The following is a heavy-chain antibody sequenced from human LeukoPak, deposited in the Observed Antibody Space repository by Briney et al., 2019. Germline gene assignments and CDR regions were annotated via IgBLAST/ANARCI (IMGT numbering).Heavy chain of an antibody. J-gene: IGHJ3*02. V-gene: IGHV4-34*01. CDR3: AREGLITGTTYDAFDI. Sequence: PSETLSLTCAVFGGSLSGSYWSWLRQPPGKALEWIGEINHLGITKYNPSLESRLTISLGTSNNQFSLKLSSVTAADTAVYYCAREGLITGTTYDAFDIWGQGTMVTVSS. CDR1: GGSLSGSY. D-gene: IGHD1-20*01. CDR2: INHLGIT.